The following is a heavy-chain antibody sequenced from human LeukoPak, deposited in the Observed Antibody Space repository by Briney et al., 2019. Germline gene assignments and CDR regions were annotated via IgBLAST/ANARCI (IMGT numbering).Heavy chain of an antibody. CDR1: GYTFTSYS. J-gene: IGHJ4*02. CDR2: INPSGGST. Sequence: ASVKVSCKASGYTFTSYSMYWVRQAPGQGLEWMGIINPSGGSTNYAQKFQGRVTMTRDMSTSTVYMQLSSLRFEDTAVYYCARRRSGGSFFDYWGQGTLVTVSS. D-gene: IGHD1-26*01. CDR3: ARRRSGGSFFDY. V-gene: IGHV1-46*01.